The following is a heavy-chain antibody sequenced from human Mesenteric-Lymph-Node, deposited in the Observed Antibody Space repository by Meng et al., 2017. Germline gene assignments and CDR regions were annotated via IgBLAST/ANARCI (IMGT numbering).Heavy chain of an antibody. Sequence: QVQLQEWGPGLVRPSGASSLTSAVSGASISMSTWWSWVRQPPGKGLEWIGEIYHSAGTNYNPSLRGRVTISLDKTKNQFSLTLRSVTAADTAVYYCATLYGDSISWGQGTLVTVSS. CDR1: GASISMSTW. J-gene: IGHJ4*02. CDR3: ATLYGDSIS. V-gene: IGHV4-4*02. D-gene: IGHD4-17*01. CDR2: IYHSAGT.